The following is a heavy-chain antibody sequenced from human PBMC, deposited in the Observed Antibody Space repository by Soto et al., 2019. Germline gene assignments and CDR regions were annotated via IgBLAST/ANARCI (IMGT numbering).Heavy chain of an antibody. Sequence: EVPLLESGGGLVQPGGSLRLSCAASGFTFSSYAMSWVRQAPGKGLEWVSAISGSGGSTYYADSVKGRFTISRDNSKNTLYLQMNSLRAEDTAVYYCAKLWFGDRRLYYYGMDVWGQGTTVTVSS. J-gene: IGHJ6*02. CDR2: ISGSGGST. V-gene: IGHV3-23*01. D-gene: IGHD3-10*01. CDR3: AKLWFGDRRLYYYGMDV. CDR1: GFTFSSYA.